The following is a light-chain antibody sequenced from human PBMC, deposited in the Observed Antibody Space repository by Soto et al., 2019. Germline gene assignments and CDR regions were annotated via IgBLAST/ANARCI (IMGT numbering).Light chain of an antibody. J-gene: IGKJ1*01. Sequence: IQMTQSPSTLSASVGDRVTITRRASQSISHFLAWYQQKPGKVPKLLIYDASNLGSGVPSRFSGSGSRTDFTLTISGLQPDDFTTYYCQQYTSYSRAFGQGTKVDI. V-gene: IGKV1-5*01. CDR1: QSISHF. CDR2: DAS. CDR3: QQYTSYSRA.